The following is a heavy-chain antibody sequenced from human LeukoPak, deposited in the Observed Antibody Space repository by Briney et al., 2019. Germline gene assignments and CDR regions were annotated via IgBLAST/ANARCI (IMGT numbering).Heavy chain of an antibody. Sequence: SETLSLTCTVSGGSISSYYWSWIRQPPGKGLEWIGYIYYSGSTNYNPSLKSRVTISVDTSKNQFSLKLSSVTAADTAVYYCARGTRLPYNYFDYWGQGTLVTVSS. CDR2: IYYSGST. CDR1: GGSISSYY. V-gene: IGHV4-59*01. J-gene: IGHJ4*02. D-gene: IGHD2-2*01. CDR3: ARGTRLPYNYFDY.